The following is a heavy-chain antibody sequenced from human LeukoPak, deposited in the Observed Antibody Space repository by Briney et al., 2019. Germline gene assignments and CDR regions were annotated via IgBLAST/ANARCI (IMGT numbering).Heavy chain of an antibody. V-gene: IGHV3-30*02. J-gene: IGHJ3*02. CDR1: GFTFSSYW. D-gene: IGHD2-2*01. CDR3: AKDQEGVAVVLLHDAFDI. Sequence: PGGSLGLSCAASGFTFSSYWMSWVRQAPGKGLEWVAFIRYDGSNNYYADSVKGRFTISRDNSKNTLYLQMSSLRAEDTAVYYCAKDQEGVAVVLLHDAFDIWGQGTMVTVSS. CDR2: IRYDGSNN.